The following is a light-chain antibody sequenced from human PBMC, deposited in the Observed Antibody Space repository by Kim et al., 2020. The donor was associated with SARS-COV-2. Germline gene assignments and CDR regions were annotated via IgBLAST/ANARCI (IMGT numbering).Light chain of an antibody. J-gene: IGLJ3*02. CDR2: VNRDGSY. V-gene: IGLV4-69*01. CDR3: QTWGPGIRV. Sequence: QLVLTQSPSASASLGASVKLTCTLSSGHSNYAVAWHQQQPQKGPRYLMKVNRDGSYSRGDAIPDRFSGSISGAERYLTISSLQSEDEADYYCQTWGPGIRVFGGGTQLTVL. CDR1: SGHSNYA.